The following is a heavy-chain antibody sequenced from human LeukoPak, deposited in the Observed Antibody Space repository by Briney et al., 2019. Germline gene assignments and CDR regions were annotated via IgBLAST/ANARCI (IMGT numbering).Heavy chain of an antibody. J-gene: IGHJ4*02. CDR1: GVSISSNLW. V-gene: IGHV4-4*02. CDR3: ARDEHYDFWRGYTYYFDY. D-gene: IGHD3-3*01. CDR2: IHHSGSI. Sequence: SETLSLTCAVSGVSISSNLWWTWVRQPPGKGLEWIAEIHHSGSINYNPSLKSRVTISVDKAKNQFSLNLNSVTAADTAVYYCARDEHYDFWRGYTYYFDYWGQGTLVTVPS.